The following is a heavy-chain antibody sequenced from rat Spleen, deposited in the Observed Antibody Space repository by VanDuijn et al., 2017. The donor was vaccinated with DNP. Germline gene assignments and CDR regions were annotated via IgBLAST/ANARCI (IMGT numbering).Heavy chain of an antibody. CDR3: ARDEVAYDSYYFDY. V-gene: IGHV5-22*01. D-gene: IGHD1-3*01. J-gene: IGHJ2*01. Sequence: EVQLVQSGGGLVQPGRSLKLSCAASGFTLSDYYMAWVRQVPKKGLEWVATILYDGSVTYYGDSVKGQFTISRDNAKNTLYQQMNSLRSEDTATYYCARDEVAYDSYYFDYWGQGVMVTVSS. CDR2: ILYDGSVT. CDR1: GFTLSDYY.